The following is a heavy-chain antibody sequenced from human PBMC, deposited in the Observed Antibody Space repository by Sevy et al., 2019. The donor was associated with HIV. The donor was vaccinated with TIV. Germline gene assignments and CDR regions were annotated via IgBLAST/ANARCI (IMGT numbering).Heavy chain of an antibody. D-gene: IGHD4-4*01. J-gene: IGHJ5*02. CDR1: GYTFTGYY. Sequence: ASVKVSCKASGYTFTGYYMHWMRQAPGQGLEWMGWINPNSGGTNYAQKFQGRVTMTRDTSISTAYMELSRLRSDDTAVYYCARDLGVWGMTTVTTSVWFDPWGQGTLVTVSS. V-gene: IGHV1-2*02. CDR2: INPNSGGT. CDR3: ARDLGVWGMTTVTTSVWFDP.